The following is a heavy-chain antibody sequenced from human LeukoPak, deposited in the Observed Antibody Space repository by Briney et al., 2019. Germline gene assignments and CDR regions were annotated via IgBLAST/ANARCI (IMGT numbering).Heavy chain of an antibody. Sequence: GGSLRLSCAASGFTFSSYSMNWVRQAPGKGLEWVSSISSSSSYIYYADSVKGRFTISRDNAKNSLYLQMNSLRAEDTAVYYCARSGIVGATEDYWGQGTLVTVSS. CDR2: ISSSSSYI. CDR3: ARSGIVGATEDY. J-gene: IGHJ4*02. D-gene: IGHD1-26*01. CDR1: GFTFSSYS. V-gene: IGHV3-21*01.